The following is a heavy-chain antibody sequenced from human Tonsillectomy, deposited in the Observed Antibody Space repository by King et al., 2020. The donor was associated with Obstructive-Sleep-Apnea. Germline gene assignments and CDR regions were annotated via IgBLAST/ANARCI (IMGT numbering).Heavy chain of an antibody. V-gene: IGHV4-59*01. D-gene: IGHD6-19*01. Sequence: VQLQESGPGLVKPSETLSLTCTVSGGSITSYYWSWIRQHPGKGLECIGYNYYTGSANYNPSRKSRVTISVDTSKNQFSLRLSSVTAADTAVFYCAREWLGVDYWGQGTLVTVSS. CDR1: GGSITSYY. CDR2: NYYTGSA. J-gene: IGHJ4*02. CDR3: AREWLGVDY.